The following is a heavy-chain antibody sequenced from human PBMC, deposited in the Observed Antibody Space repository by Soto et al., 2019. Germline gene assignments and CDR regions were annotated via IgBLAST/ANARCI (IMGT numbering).Heavy chain of an antibody. V-gene: IGHV1-18*01. J-gene: IGHJ4*02. CDR1: GYTFTAYG. D-gene: IGHD3-22*01. CDR2: VSTNDDRT. Sequence: ASVKVSCKTSGYTFTAYGLAWLLQSPVQRPEWMGWVSTNDDRTNYAQKFQGRVTMTTDRSTTTTYMELRSLRADDTAVYYCTRELNTESSAYYSFAYWGQGTLVTVSS. CDR3: TRELNTESSAYYSFAY.